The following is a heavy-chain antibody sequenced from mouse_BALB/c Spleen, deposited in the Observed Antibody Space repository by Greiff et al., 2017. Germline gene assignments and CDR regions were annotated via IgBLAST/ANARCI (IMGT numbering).Heavy chain of an antibody. CDR1: GYTFTSYW. CDR2: IYPGDGDT. V-gene: IGHV1-87*01. D-gene: IGHD2-1*01. CDR3: ARGGNFLYYFDY. J-gene: IGHJ2*01. Sequence: VQVQQSVAELARPGASVKLSCKASGYTFTSYWMQWVKQRPGQGLEWIGAIYPGDGDTRYTQKFKGKATLTADKSSSTAYMQLSSLASEDSAVYYYARGGNFLYYFDYWGQGTTLTVSS.